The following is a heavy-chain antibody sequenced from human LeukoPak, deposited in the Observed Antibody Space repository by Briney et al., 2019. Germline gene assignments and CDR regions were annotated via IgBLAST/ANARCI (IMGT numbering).Heavy chain of an antibody. J-gene: IGHJ4*02. Sequence: ASVRVSCTTSGYIFTNYGVSWVRQAPGQGLEWMGWINVYNGHTIYAQEFQGRVTLTTDTSTSTAHMDLRSLRFDDTAVYYCVRDSDHAPDYWVQGTLVTVSS. CDR1: GYIFTNYG. D-gene: IGHD3-10*01. CDR3: VRDSDHAPDY. CDR2: INVYNGHT. V-gene: IGHV1-18*01.